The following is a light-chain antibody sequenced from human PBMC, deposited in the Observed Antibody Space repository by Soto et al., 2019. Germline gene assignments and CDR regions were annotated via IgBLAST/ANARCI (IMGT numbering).Light chain of an antibody. V-gene: IGLV1-44*01. CDR3: ASWDDNLNGPV. CDR1: SSNIGGNS. CDR2: SDD. Sequence: QSALTQPPSASGTPGQRVTISCSGSSSNIGGNSVNWYQHLPGTAPKILMYSDDERPSGVPDRFSGSKSGTSASLAISGLQSEDEADYYVASWDDNLNGPVFGGGTKLTVL. J-gene: IGLJ2*01.